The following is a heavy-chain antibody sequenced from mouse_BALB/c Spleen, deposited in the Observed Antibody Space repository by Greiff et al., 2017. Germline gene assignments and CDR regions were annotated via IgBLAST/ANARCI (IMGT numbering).Heavy chain of an antibody. V-gene: IGHV14-3*02. CDR2: IDPANGNT. CDR1: GFNIKDTY. CDR3: ASITTAYYFDY. D-gene: IGHD1-2*01. J-gene: IGHJ2*01. Sequence: VQLKQSGAELVKPGASVKLSCTASGFNIKDTYMHWVKQRPEQGLEWIGRIDPANGNTKYDPKFQGKATITADTSSNTAYLQLSSLTSEDTAVYYCASITTAYYFDYWGQGTTLTVSS.